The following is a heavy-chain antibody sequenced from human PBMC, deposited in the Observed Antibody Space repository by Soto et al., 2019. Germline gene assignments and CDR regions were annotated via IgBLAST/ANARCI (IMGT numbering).Heavy chain of an antibody. CDR1: GFTFSSYA. CDR3: ARDETRFSWAYGMDV. D-gene: IGHD3-3*01. V-gene: IGHV3-30-3*01. Sequence: QVQLVESGGGVVQPGRSLRLSCAASGFTFSSYAMHWVRQAPGKGLEWVAVISYDGSIKYYSDSVKGRFTISRDNSKNTLYLQMYSLRAEDTAVYYCARDETRFSWAYGMDVWCQGTTVTVSS. J-gene: IGHJ6*02. CDR2: ISYDGSIK.